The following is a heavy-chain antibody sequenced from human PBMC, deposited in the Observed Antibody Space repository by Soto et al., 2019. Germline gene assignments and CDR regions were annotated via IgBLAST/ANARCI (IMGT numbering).Heavy chain of an antibody. V-gene: IGHV3-30*03. CDR1: GLTFSSYG. CDR2: ISYDGRNK. J-gene: IGHJ4*02. D-gene: IGHD3-22*01. CDR3: TTDPVTMIVVVPSSG. Sequence: PGGSLRLSCAASGLTFSSYGMHWVRQAPGRGLEWVAGISYDGRNKYYVDSAKGRFTISRDNSKNTLDLQMNSLKTEDTAVYYCTTDPVTMIVVVPSSGWGQGTLVTVSS.